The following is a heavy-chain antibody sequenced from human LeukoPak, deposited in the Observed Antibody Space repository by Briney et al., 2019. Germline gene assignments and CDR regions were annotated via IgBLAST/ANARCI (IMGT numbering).Heavy chain of an antibody. V-gene: IGHV3-23*01. D-gene: IGHD6-19*01. CDR1: GFTFSNSA. CDR2: LSGSGITT. Sequence: GSLRLSCAASGFTFSNSAMSWVRQAPGKGLEWVSTLSGSGITTYYADSVKGRFTISRDNSKNTLYLQMNSLRAADTAVYYCAKGIYSSGWSYFDYWGHGTLVTVSS. CDR3: AKGIYSSGWSYFDY. J-gene: IGHJ4*01.